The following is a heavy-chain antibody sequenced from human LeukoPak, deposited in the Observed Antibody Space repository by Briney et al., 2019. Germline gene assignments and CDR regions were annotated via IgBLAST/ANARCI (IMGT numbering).Heavy chain of an antibody. J-gene: IGHJ5*02. CDR1: GFPVSSNY. Sequence: PGGSLSLSCAASGFPVSSNYMSWVRPAPGKGLEWVSVIYNGGSTYYADSVQGRYTISRDNSKNTLYLQMNSLRADDTAVYYCARDPRPVDTAMVNWFDPWGQGTLVTVSS. CDR2: IYNGGST. CDR3: ARDPRPVDTAMVNWFDP. V-gene: IGHV3-53*01. D-gene: IGHD5-18*01.